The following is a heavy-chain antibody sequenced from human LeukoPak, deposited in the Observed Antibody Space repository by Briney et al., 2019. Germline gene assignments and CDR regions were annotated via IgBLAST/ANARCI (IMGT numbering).Heavy chain of an antibody. CDR2: ISYDGSNK. CDR1: GFTFSSYA. V-gene: IGHV3-30-3*01. CDR3: ARATYYYDSSGYYSQPFDY. J-gene: IGHJ4*02. Sequence: GGSLRLSCAASGFTFSSYAMHWVRQAPGKGLEWVAVISYDGSNKYYADSVKGRFTISRDNSKNTLYLQMNSLRADDTAVYYCARATYYYDSSGYYSQPFDYWGQGTLVTVSS. D-gene: IGHD3-22*01.